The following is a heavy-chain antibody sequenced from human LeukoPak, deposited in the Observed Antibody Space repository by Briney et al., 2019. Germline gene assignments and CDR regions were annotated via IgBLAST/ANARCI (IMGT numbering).Heavy chain of an antibody. CDR2: IKQDGSEK. V-gene: IGHV3-7*01. D-gene: IGHD3-16*01. CDR1: GFTFNNYW. Sequence: PGGSLRLSCAASGFTFNNYWMNWVRQAPGRGLEWMANIKQDGSEKYSVDSVKGRFTISRDNAKNSLYLQMNSLRAEDTAVYYCARGGRRSYGDDAFDMWGQGTMVTVSS. CDR3: ARGGRRSYGDDAFDM. J-gene: IGHJ3*02.